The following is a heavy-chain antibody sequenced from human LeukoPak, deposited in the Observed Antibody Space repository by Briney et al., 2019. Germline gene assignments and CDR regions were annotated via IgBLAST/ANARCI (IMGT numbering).Heavy chain of an antibody. Sequence: GGSLRLSCAASGFTFSNHWLHWVRQAPGKGLVWVSRINGDGTSTIYADSVKGRFTISRDNAKSTVYLQMNSLRAEDTAVYYCAKEFGRKGSGSYFFDYWGQGTLVTVSS. J-gene: IGHJ4*02. CDR1: GFTFSNHW. CDR2: INGDGTST. V-gene: IGHV3-74*01. D-gene: IGHD3-10*01. CDR3: AKEFGRKGSGSYFFDY.